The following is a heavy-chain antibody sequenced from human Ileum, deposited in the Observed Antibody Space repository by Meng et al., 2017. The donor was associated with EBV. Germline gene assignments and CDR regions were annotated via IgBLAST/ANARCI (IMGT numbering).Heavy chain of an antibody. V-gene: IGHV2-5*02. CDR3: ARRSFAAGSPDY. CDR1: GFSLNTGGMA. J-gene: IGHJ4*02. CDR2: IYWDDDK. D-gene: IGHD3-10*01. Sequence: QITLNESGPTLVKPTQTLTLTCTFSGFSLNTGGMAVSWIRQPPGKALEWLALIYWDDDKRYSPSLKTRLTITKDTSKNQVVLTMTNMDPVDTATYYCARRSFAAGSPDYWGQGTLVTVSS.